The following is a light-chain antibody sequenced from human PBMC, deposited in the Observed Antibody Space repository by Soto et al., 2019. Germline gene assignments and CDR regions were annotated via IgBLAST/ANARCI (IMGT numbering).Light chain of an antibody. Sequence: EIVMTQSPATLSVSPGERATLSCRASQTVRNNYLAWYQQKPGQAPRLLIYDASNRATGIPDRFSGSGSGTDFTLTISRLEPEDFAVYYCQQYGSSPWTFGQGTKVDIK. J-gene: IGKJ1*01. CDR3: QQYGSSPWT. CDR1: QTVRNNY. V-gene: IGKV3-20*01. CDR2: DAS.